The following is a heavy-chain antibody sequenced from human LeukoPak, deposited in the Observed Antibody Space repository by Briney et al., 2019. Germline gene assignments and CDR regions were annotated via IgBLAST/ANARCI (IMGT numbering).Heavy chain of an antibody. CDR1: GFTFSSYA. CDR2: ISGSGGST. D-gene: IGHD3-22*01. V-gene: IGHV3-23*01. CDR3: AKDLGGDYYDSSGYYYGYYFDY. J-gene: IGHJ4*02. Sequence: GGSLRLSCAASGFTFSSYAMSWVRQAPGKGLEWVSAISGSGGSTYYADPVKGRFTISRDNSKNTLYLQMNSLRAEDTAVYYCAKDLGGDYYDSSGYYYGYYFDYWGQGTLVTVSS.